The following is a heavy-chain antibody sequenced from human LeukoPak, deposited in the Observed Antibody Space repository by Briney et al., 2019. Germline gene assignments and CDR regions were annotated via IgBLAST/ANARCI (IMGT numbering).Heavy chain of an antibody. D-gene: IGHD6-19*01. V-gene: IGHV1-8*01. J-gene: IGHJ5*02. CDR2: MNPNSGNT. Sequence: ASVRVSCKASGYTFTSYDINWVRQATGQGLEWMGWMNPNSGNTGYAQKFQGRVTMTRNTSISTAYMELSSLRSEDTAVYYCAREIEGGGWYVGLQNWFDPWGQGTLVTVSS. CDR1: GYTFTSYD. CDR3: AREIEGGGWYVGLQNWFDP.